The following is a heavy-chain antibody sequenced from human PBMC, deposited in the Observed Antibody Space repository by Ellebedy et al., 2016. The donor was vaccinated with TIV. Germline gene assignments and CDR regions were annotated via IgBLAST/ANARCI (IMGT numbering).Heavy chain of an antibody. CDR1: GFTFSSKG. CDR2: ISKNGNGR. D-gene: IGHD2-21*02. CDR3: PKGQRVVTAPFDY. Sequence: GESLKISCVGPGFTFSSKGLHWVRQAPGKGLEWVAVISKNGNGRTYADPVKGRFTISRDNSKNTLYLQMNSLRAEDTAVYYCPKGQRVVTAPFDYWGQGTLVTVSS. V-gene: IGHV3-30*18. J-gene: IGHJ4*02.